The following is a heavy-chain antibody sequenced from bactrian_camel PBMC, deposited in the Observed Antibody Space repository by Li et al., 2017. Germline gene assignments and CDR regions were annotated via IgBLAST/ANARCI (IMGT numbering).Heavy chain of an antibody. D-gene: IGHD3*01. CDR1: NYTYKTYC. V-gene: IGHV3S53*01. Sequence: HVQLVESGGGSVQAGGSLKLSCTVSNYTYKTYCVGWFRQAPGKEREGIATIDTDDKTTFTDSVKGRFAISKDSVKHTSSLEMNSLKPEDAGMYYCAADPRIPITAFQALGHPRYRFWGQGTQVTVS. CDR3: AADPRIPITAFQALGHPRYRF. J-gene: IGHJ4*01. CDR2: IDTDDKT.